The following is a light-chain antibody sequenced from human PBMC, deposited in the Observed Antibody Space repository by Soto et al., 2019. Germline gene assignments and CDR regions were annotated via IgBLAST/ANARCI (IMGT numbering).Light chain of an antibody. J-gene: IGKJ5*01. V-gene: IGKV1-33*01. CDR2: DAS. CDR1: QDISNY. Sequence: DIQMTQSPSSLSASVGDRVTITCQASQDISNYLNWYQQKPGKAPKLLIYDASNLETGVPSRFIGSGSGTDFTLTISSLQPEDIATYYCQQYDNLPITFGQGTRLEIK. CDR3: QQYDNLPIT.